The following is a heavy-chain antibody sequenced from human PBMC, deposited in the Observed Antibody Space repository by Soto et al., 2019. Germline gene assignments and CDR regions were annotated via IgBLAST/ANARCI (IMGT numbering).Heavy chain of an antibody. CDR3: ARSALWFGELLRRNWFDP. V-gene: IGHV4-31*03. CDR2: IYYSGST. J-gene: IGHJ5*02. Sequence: SETLSLTCTVSGGSISGRGYYWSWIRQHPGKGLEWIGYIYYSGSTYYNPSLKSRVTISVDTSKNQFSLKLSSVTAADTAVYYCARSALWFGELLRRNWFDPWGQGTLVTVSS. D-gene: IGHD3-10*01. CDR1: GGSISGRGYY.